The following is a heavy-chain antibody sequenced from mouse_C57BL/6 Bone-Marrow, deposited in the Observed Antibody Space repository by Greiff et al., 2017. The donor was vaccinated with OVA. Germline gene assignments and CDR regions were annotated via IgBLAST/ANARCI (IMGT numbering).Heavy chain of an antibody. CDR1: GYTFTSYW. D-gene: IGHD1-1*01. CDR2: IYPGSGST. CDR3: AREDYYYGSSWAWFAD. Sequence: QVQLKQPGAELVKPGASVKMSCKASGYTFTSYWITWVKQRPGQGLEWIGDIYPGSGSTNYNEKFKSKATLTVDTSSSTAYMQLSSLTSEDSAVYYCAREDYYYGSSWAWFADWGQGTLVTVSA. J-gene: IGHJ3*01. V-gene: IGHV1-55*01.